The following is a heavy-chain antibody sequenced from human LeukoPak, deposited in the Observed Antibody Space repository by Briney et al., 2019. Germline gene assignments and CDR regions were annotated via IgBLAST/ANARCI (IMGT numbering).Heavy chain of an antibody. D-gene: IGHD1-26*01. CDR1: GFTFSNYW. J-gene: IGHJ3*02. V-gene: IGHV3-48*04. CDR2: VTSGGGTM. Sequence: GGSLRLSCAASGFTFSNYWINWVRQAPGKGLEWVSYVTSGGGTMYYADSVKGRFTISRDNAKNSLYLQMNSLRAEDTAVYYCARTRSGNYGAFDIWGQGTMVTVSS. CDR3: ARTRSGNYGAFDI.